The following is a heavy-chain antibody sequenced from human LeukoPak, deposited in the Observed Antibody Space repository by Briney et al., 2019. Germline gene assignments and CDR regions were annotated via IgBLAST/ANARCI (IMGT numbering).Heavy chain of an antibody. Sequence: ASVKVSCKVSGYTLTELSMHWVRQAPGKGLEWMGGFDPEDGETIYAQKFQGRVTMTEDTSPDTAYMELSSLRSEDTAVYYCATVRPYYYDSTPSWSWFDPWGQGTLVTVSS. CDR1: GYTLTELS. CDR2: FDPEDGET. CDR3: ATVRPYYYDSTPSWSWFDP. V-gene: IGHV1-24*01. J-gene: IGHJ5*02. D-gene: IGHD3-22*01.